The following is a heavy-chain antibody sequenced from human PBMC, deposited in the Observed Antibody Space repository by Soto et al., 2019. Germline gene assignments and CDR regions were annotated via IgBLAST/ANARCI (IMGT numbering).Heavy chain of an antibody. V-gene: IGHV1-2*02. CDR3: AGTSCSSTTCPTTY. CDR2: INPHSGGT. J-gene: IGHJ4*02. CDR1: GYTFTGYY. Sequence: QVQLVQSGAEVKKPGASVKVSCKTSGYTFTGYYIYWVRQAPGQGLEWMGWINPHSGGTDSSQKFQGRVTMTRKTSISTAYMELSRLRSDDTAVYYCAGTSCSSTTCPTTYWGQGTLVTVSS. D-gene: IGHD2-2*01.